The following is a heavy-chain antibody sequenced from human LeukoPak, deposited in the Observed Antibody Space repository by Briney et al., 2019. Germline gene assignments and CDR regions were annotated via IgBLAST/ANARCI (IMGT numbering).Heavy chain of an antibody. CDR2: MNPNSGNT. CDR1: GYTFTSYD. D-gene: IGHD3-22*01. J-gene: IGHJ4*02. Sequence: GASVKVSCKASGYTFTSYDINWVRQATGQGLEWMGWMNPNSGNTGYAQKFQGRVTITRNTSISTAYMELSSLRSEDTAVYYCARGRYYDSSGYYYYWGQGTLVTVPS. CDR3: ARGRYYDSSGYYYY. V-gene: IGHV1-8*03.